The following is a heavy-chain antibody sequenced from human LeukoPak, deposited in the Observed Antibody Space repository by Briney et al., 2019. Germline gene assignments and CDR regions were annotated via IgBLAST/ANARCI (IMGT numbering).Heavy chain of an antibody. CDR3: ARGGIAASDIVPDYGMDV. CDR1: GFTFSDYY. CDR2: ISSSSSYT. D-gene: IGHD6-13*01. V-gene: IGHV3-11*05. J-gene: IGHJ6*02. Sequence: PGGSLRLSCAASGFTFSDYYMSWIRQAPGKGLEWVSYISSSSSYTNYADSVKGRFTISRDNAKNSLYLQMNSLRAEDTAVYYCARGGIAASDIVPDYGMDVWGQGTTVTVSS.